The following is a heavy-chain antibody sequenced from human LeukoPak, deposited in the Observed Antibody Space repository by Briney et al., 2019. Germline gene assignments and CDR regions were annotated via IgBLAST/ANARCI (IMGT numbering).Heavy chain of an antibody. CDR2: IYNSGST. CDR3: ARNSSGNYFDY. Sequence: SETLSLTCAVSGNSISNTYYWGWIRQPPGKELEWIGSIYNSGSTHYNPSLKSRVTISVDTSKNQFSLKLNSVTAADTAVYYCARNSSGNYFDYWGQETLVTVSS. D-gene: IGHD1-26*01. CDR1: GNSISNTYY. J-gene: IGHJ4*02. V-gene: IGHV4-38-2*01.